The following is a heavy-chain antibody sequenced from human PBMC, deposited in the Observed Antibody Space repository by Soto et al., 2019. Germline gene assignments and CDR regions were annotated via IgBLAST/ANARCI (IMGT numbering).Heavy chain of an antibody. CDR3: ATRITVFGLLFPPFCP. CDR1: GGSVNGYY. CDR2: INHTGGT. D-gene: IGHD3-3*01. V-gene: IGHV4-34*01. J-gene: IGHJ5*02. Sequence: SETLSLPCAVYGGSVNGYYWNWIRQPPGKGLEWIGEINHTGGTHYSPSLKSRVTMSVDTSKNQFSLRLSSVTAADTAIYYCATRITVFGLLFPPFCPWIQGTQVTVSS.